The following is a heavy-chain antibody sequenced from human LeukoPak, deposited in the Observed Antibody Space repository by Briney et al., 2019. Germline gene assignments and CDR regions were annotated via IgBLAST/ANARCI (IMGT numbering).Heavy chain of an antibody. Sequence: PGGSLRLSCAASGFTFSSYGMHWVRQAPGKGLEWVAFIQYDGSNKYYADSVKGRFTISRDNSKNTLYLQMNSLRAEDTAVYYCAKGPPLTRFTMVRGVIGDYFDYWGQGTLVTVSS. J-gene: IGHJ4*02. CDR2: IQYDGSNK. D-gene: IGHD3-10*01. V-gene: IGHV3-30*02. CDR3: AKGPPLTRFTMVRGVIGDYFDY. CDR1: GFTFSSYG.